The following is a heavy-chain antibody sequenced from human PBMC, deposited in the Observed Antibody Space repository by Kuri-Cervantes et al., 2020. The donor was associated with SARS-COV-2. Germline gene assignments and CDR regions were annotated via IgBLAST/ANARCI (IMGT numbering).Heavy chain of an antibody. V-gene: IGHV1-18*01. Sequence: GESLKISCKASGYTFTSYGISWVRQAPGQGLEWMGWISAYNGNTNYAQKLQGRVTMTTDTSTSTAYMELRSLRSDDTAVYYCARKAIAVAGYGMDVWGQGTTVTVSS. CDR1: GYTFTSYG. CDR2: ISAYNGNT. CDR3: ARKAIAVAGYGMDV. J-gene: IGHJ6*02. D-gene: IGHD6-19*01.